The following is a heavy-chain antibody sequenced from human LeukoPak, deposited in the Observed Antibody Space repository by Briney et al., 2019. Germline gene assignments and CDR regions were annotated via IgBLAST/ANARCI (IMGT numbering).Heavy chain of an antibody. CDR1: AYSISSGYY. Sequence: SESLSLTCTVFAYSISSGYYWCWIPQPPGKGLEWIGSIYHSGSTYYNPSLKSRVTISVDTSKNQFSLKLSSVTAADTAVYYCARVVITYYFDYWGQGTLVTVSS. CDR3: ARVVITYYFDY. D-gene: IGHD3-22*01. CDR2: IYHSGST. J-gene: IGHJ4*02. V-gene: IGHV4-38-2*02.